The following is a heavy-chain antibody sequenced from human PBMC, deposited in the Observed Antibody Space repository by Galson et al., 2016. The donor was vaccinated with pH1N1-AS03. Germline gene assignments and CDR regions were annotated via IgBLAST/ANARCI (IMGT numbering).Heavy chain of an antibody. D-gene: IGHD3-16*01. J-gene: IGHJ4*02. CDR1: GFTFSTYA. CDR3: AKGVSNSGDGGVAY. V-gene: IGHV3-23*01. CDR2: TSDSGT. Sequence: SLRLSCAASGFTFSTYAMAWVRQAPGKGLEWVSATSDSGTFYTDSVKGRFTISRDDSRDTVYLQMKSLRAEDTALYYCAKGVSNSGDGGVAYWGQGTLVTVSS.